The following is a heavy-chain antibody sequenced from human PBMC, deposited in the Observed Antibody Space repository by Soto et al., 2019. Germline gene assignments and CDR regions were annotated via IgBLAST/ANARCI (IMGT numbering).Heavy chain of an antibody. V-gene: IGHV4-39*01. CDR3: ARASYGSSWYYFDY. J-gene: IGHJ4*02. CDR2: IYYSGST. D-gene: IGHD6-13*01. Sequence: PSETLSLTCTVSGGSISSSSYYWGWIRQPPGKGLEWIGSIYYSGSTYYNPSLKSRVTISVDTSKNQFSLKLSSVTAADTAVYYCARASYGSSWYYFDYWGQGNMVT. CDR1: GGSISSSSYY.